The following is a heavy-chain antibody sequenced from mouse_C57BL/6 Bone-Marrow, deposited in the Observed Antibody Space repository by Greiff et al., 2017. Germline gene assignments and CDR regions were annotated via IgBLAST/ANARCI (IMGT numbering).Heavy chain of an antibody. J-gene: IGHJ2*01. Sequence: EVKLMESGGDLVKPGGSLKLSCAASGFTFSSYGMSWVRQTPDKRLEWVATIRSGGSYTYYPDSVKGRFTISRDNAKNTLYLQMSSLKSEDTAMYYCARRGYLLDYWGQGTTLTVSS. D-gene: IGHD5-1*01. V-gene: IGHV5-6*02. CDR2: IRSGGSYT. CDR3: ARRGYLLDY. CDR1: GFTFSSYG.